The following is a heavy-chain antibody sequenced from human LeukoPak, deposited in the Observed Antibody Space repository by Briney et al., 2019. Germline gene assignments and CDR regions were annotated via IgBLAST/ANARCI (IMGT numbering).Heavy chain of an antibody. D-gene: IGHD3-3*01. Sequence: GGSLRLSCAASGFTFYDYAMHWVRQAPGKGLEWVSGISWNSGSIGYADSVKGLFTISRDNAKKSLYLQMNSLRAEDTALYYCARGPLLRSYCYYGMDVWGQGTTVTVSS. CDR1: GFTFYDYA. CDR2: ISWNSGSI. J-gene: IGHJ6*02. CDR3: ARGPLLRSYCYYGMDV. V-gene: IGHV3-9*01.